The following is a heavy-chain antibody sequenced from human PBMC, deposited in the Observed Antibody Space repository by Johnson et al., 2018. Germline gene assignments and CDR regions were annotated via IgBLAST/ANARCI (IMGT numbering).Heavy chain of an antibody. V-gene: IGHV3-21*01. J-gene: IGHJ6*03. D-gene: IGHD6-13*01. CDR3: ARAGMSLLSDYYYYYMDV. Sequence: VQLVESGGGLVKPGGSLRLSCAASGFTFSSYSMNWVRQAPGKGLEWVSSISSSSSYIYYADSVKGRFTISRDTAKNSLYLQMNSLRAEDTAVYYCARAGMSLLSDYYYYYMDVWGKGTTVTVSS. CDR1: GFTFSSYS. CDR2: ISSSSSYI.